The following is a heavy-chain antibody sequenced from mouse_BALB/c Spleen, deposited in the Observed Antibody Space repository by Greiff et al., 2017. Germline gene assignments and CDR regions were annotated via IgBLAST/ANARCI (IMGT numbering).Heavy chain of an antibody. J-gene: IGHJ2*01. CDR3: ARSDYGYYFDY. Sequence: EVQRVESGPGLVKPSQSLSLTCTVTGYSITSDYAWNWIRQFPGNKLEWMGYISYSGSTSYNPSLKSRISITRDTSKNQFFLQLNSVTTEDTATYYCARSDYGYYFDYWGQGTTLTVSS. CDR2: ISYSGST. D-gene: IGHD1-2*01. V-gene: IGHV3-2*02. CDR1: GYSITSDYA.